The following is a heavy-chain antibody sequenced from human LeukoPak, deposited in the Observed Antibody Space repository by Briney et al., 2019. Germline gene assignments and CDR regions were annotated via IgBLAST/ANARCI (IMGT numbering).Heavy chain of an antibody. D-gene: IGHD6-19*01. CDR2: IYYSGST. Sequence: SETLSLTCTVSGGSISSYYWSWIRQPPGKGLEWVGYIYYSGSTNYNPSLKSRVTISVDTSKNQFSLKLSSVTAADTAVYYCARERRSVVAGFDAFDIWGQGTMVTVSS. V-gene: IGHV4-59*01. CDR1: GGSISSYY. J-gene: IGHJ3*02. CDR3: ARERRSVVAGFDAFDI.